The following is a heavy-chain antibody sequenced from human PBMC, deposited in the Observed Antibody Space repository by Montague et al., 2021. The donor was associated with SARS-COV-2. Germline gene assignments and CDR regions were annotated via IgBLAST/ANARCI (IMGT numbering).Heavy chain of an antibody. Sequence: SETLSLTCTVSGGSFSNYYWSWIRQPPGKGLEWIGEVNQSGTTIYNPSVKSGVTISEDTSKNQFYLRLNSVTAADTAVYYCARVRRPVVVPGAGPAGRAVDIWGQGTMVTVSS. CDR1: GGSFSNYY. D-gene: IGHD2-2*01. CDR3: ARVRRPVVVPGAGPAGRAVDI. CDR2: VNQSGTT. J-gene: IGHJ3*02. V-gene: IGHV4-34*01.